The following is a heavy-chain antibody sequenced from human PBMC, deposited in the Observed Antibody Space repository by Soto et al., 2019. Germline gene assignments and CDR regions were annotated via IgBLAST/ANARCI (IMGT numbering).Heavy chain of an antibody. J-gene: IGHJ3*01. D-gene: IGHD1-1*01. Sequence: GGSLRLSCAVSGFSFRTYGSHWVRQPPGKGLEWVAVISPKGHSDSVEGRFTISRDNSKDTLYLQMNNLRAEDTAVYDCARNDEYGNENAFDLWGQGTMVTVSS. CDR2: ISPK. CDR3: ARNDEYGNENAFDL. CDR1: GFSFRTYG. V-gene: IGHV3-33*01.